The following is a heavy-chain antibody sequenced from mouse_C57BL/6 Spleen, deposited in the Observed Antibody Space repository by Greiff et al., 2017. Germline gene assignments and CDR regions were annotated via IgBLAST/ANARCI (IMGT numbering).Heavy chain of an antibody. J-gene: IGHJ1*03. V-gene: IGHV1-42*01. CDR3: ARGGLRQGNVDV. CDR1: GYSFTGYY. Sequence: VQLQQSGPELVKPGASVKISCKASGYSFTGYYMNWVKQSPEKSLEWIGEINPSTGGTTYNQKFKAKATLTVDKSSSTDYMQLKSLTSEDSAVYYCARGGLRQGNVDVWCTGTTVTVSS. D-gene: IGHD2-2*01. CDR2: INPSTGGT.